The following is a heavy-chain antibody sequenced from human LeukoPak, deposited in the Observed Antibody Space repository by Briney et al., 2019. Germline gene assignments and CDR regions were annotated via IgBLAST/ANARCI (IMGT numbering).Heavy chain of an antibody. CDR2: IIPIFGTA. Sequence: SVKVSCKASGGTFSSYAISWVRQAPGQGLEWMGGIIPIFGTANYEQKFQGRVTITADESTSTAYMELSSLRSEDTAVYYCASSMVRGVIILANSWGQGTLVTVSS. CDR1: GGTFSSYA. V-gene: IGHV1-69*13. J-gene: IGHJ4*02. CDR3: ASSMVRGVIILANS. D-gene: IGHD3-10*01.